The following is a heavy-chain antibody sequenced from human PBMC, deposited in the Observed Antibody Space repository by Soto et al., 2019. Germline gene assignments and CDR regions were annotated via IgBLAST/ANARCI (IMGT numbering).Heavy chain of an antibody. CDR2: IYWNEDK. CDR1: AFSLSTNGVG. CDR3: VHTVMVHTITGGHYFDH. J-gene: IGHJ4*02. V-gene: IGHV2-5*01. Sequence: SGPTLVNPTQTLTLTCTFSAFSLSTNGVGVGWIRQPPGKPLEWLAVIYWNEDKRYSRSLKSRLSITKDTSKNQVVLTMTTMDPVDTATYYCVHTVMVHTITGGHYFDHWGPGILVTVSS. D-gene: IGHD2-8*01.